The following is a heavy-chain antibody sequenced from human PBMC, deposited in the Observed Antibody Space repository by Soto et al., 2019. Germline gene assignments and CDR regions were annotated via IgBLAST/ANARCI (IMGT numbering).Heavy chain of an antibody. CDR1: GYMFNTYG. V-gene: IGHV1-18*01. D-gene: IGHD3-10*01. J-gene: IGHJ4*02. CDR3: ARTYGSGSYFLPFEY. Sequence: QVQLVQSGAEVKNPGASVKVSCKASGYMFNTYGITWVRQAPGQGLEWMGWISAYNGNIDYVQNLQGRVTMTIDTSTSTAYMELRSLRSDDTAVYYCARTYGSGSYFLPFEYWGQGTLVSVSS. CDR2: ISAYNGNI.